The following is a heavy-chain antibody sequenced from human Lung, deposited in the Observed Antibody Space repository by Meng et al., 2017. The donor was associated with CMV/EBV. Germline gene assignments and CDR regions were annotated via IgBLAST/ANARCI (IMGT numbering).Heavy chain of an antibody. V-gene: IGHV3-23*01. D-gene: IGHD6-6*01. CDR2: ISDNGDST. CDR3: AKGQECCRSSVLDY. J-gene: IGHJ4*02. CDR1: GFTFSRYA. Sequence: GESLKISCAASGFTFSRYAMTWVRQAPGKGLEWVSSISDNGDSTYYADSVKGRFTISRDNSKNTVYLQMNSLRVDDTAVYYCAKGQECCRSSVLDYWGQGTLVTVSS.